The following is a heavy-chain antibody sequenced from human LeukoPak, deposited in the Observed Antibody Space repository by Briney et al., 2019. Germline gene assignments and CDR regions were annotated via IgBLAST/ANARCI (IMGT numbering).Heavy chain of an antibody. Sequence: ASVKVSCKASGYTFTSYDITWVRQATGQGLEWMGWMSPDSGYTGYAQTFQGRVTLTRNTSVSTAFMELSSLRSEDTAVYYCEIYTGYDSFWGQGTLVTVAS. V-gene: IGHV1-8*01. D-gene: IGHD5-12*01. J-gene: IGHJ4*02. CDR2: MSPDSGYT. CDR1: GYTFTSYD. CDR3: EIYTGYDSF.